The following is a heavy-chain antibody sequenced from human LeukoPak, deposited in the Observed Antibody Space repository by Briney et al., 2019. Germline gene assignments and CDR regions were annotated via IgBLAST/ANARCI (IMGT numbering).Heavy chain of an antibody. D-gene: IGHD3-10*01. J-gene: IGHJ4*02. CDR1: GFTFSSYA. Sequence: PEGSLRLSCAASGFTFSSYAMHWVRQAPGKGLEWVAVISYDGSNKYYADSVKGRFTISRDNSKNTLYLQMNSLRAEDTAVYYCARAPPGSYTCTDWGQGTLVTVSS. V-gene: IGHV3-30-3*01. CDR2: ISYDGSNK. CDR3: ARAPPGSYTCTD.